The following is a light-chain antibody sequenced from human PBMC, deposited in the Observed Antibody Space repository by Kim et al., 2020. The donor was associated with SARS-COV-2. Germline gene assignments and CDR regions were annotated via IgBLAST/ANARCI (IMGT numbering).Light chain of an antibody. J-gene: IGKJ1*01. CDR2: KAS. CDR3: KQYNSDLAT. V-gene: IGKV1-5*03. CDR1: QSIRSW. Sequence: DIQMTQSPSTLSASIGDRVTITCRASQSIRSWLAWYQQKPGKAPKLLIYKASNLESGVPSRFSGSGSGTEFTLTISSLQPDDSATYYCKQYNSDLATFGQGTKVEIK.